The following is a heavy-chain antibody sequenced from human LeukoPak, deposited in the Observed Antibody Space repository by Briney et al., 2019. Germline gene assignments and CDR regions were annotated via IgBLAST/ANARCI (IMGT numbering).Heavy chain of an antibody. Sequence: ASVKVPCKASGYTFTDYYMHWVRQAPGQGLEWMGWIDPHSGGTKYAQKFQGRITMTRDTSISTVYMELGRLKSDDTAVYYCAREYYDSSGRKHAFNMWGQGTMVTVSS. CDR2: IDPHSGGT. D-gene: IGHD3-22*01. CDR1: GYTFTDYY. CDR3: AREYYDSSGRKHAFNM. J-gene: IGHJ3*02. V-gene: IGHV1-2*02.